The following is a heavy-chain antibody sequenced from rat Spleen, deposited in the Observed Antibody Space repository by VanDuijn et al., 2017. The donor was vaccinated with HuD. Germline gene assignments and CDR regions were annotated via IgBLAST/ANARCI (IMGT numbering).Heavy chain of an antibody. D-gene: IGHD4-3*01. J-gene: IGHJ2*01. Sequence: QVQLKESGPGLVQPSQTLSLTCTVAGFSLTSYNVHWVRQPPGKGLEWIGAIWNGGNTDYNSPLKSRLSISRDTSKSQVLLEMSSLQTEDTAMYFCVRSGYNFDYWGQGVMVTVSS. V-gene: IGHV2-15*01. CDR1: GFSLTSYN. CDR2: IWNGGNT. CDR3: VRSGYNFDY.